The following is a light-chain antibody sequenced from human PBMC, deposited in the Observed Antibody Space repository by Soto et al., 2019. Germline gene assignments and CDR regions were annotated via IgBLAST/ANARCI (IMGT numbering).Light chain of an antibody. CDR1: QSISSW. Sequence: DIQMTQSPSTLSASVGDRVTITCRASQSISSWLAWYQQKPGKAPKVLIYQASNLESGVPSRFSGSGSGTEFTLTISSLQADDFATYFCQQYNSYLWTFGQGTKVEIK. CDR2: QAS. CDR3: QQYNSYLWT. V-gene: IGKV1-5*03. J-gene: IGKJ1*01.